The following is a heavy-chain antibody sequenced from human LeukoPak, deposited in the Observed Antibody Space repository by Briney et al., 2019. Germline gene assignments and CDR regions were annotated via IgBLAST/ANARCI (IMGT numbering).Heavy chain of an antibody. Sequence: PGGSLRLSCAASGFTFSSYAVSWVRQAPGKGLEWGSAISGIGGGTYYADSLKGRFTISRDNSKNTLYLQMNSLSTEDTAIYYCAKTTTGYSSGRYAGWPVDYWGQGTLVTVSS. CDR3: AKTTTGYSSGRYAGWPVDY. CDR1: GFTFSSYA. V-gene: IGHV3-23*01. D-gene: IGHD6-19*01. J-gene: IGHJ4*02. CDR2: ISGIGGGT.